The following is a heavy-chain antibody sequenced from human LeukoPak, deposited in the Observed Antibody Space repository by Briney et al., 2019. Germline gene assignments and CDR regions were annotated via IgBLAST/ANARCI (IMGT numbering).Heavy chain of an antibody. CDR3: ARVGVTADFDY. CDR2: IYASGTT. CDR1: GGSISGYY. D-gene: IGHD1-26*01. Sequence: SETLSLTCTVSGGSISGYYWSWIRQPAGKGLEWIGRIYASGTTRYNPSLESRVTMSVDTSKNQFSLKLTSVTAADTAVYYCARVGVTADFDYWGQGTLVTVSS. J-gene: IGHJ4*02. V-gene: IGHV4-4*07.